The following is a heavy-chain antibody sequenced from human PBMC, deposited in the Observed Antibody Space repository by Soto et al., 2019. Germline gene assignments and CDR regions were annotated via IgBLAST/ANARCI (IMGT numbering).Heavy chain of an antibody. CDR2: IYYSGST. CDR3: ARVEGDVVATRGVAIKNWFDP. D-gene: IGHD5-12*01. Sequence: SETLSLTCTVSGGSISSGGYYWSWIRQHPGKGLEWIGYIYYSGSTYYNPSLKSRVTISVDTSKNQFSLKLSSVTAADTAVYYCARVEGDVVATRGVAIKNWFDPWGQGTLVTVSS. CDR1: GGSISSGGYY. J-gene: IGHJ5*02. V-gene: IGHV4-31*03.